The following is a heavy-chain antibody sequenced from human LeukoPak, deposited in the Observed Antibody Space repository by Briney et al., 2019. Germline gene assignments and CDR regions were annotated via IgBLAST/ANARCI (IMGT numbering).Heavy chain of an antibody. CDR3: ARGYYHDSTLTWGY. CDR2: ISGSGGST. J-gene: IGHJ4*02. V-gene: IGHV3-23*01. D-gene: IGHD3-22*01. Sequence: PGGSLRLSCAASGFTFSSYAMSWVRQAPGKGLEWVSVISGSGGSTYYADSVKGRFTISRDNSKNTLYLQMNSLRAEDTAVYYCARGYYHDSTLTWGYWGQGTLVTVSS. CDR1: GFTFSSYA.